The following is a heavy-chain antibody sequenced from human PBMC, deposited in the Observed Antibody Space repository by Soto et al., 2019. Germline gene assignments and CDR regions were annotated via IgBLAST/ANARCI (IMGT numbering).Heavy chain of an antibody. V-gene: IGHV1-2*02. CDR2: INPNSGGT. Sequence: GASVKVSCKASGYTFTGYYLHWVRQAPGQGLEWMGWINPNSGGTNYAQKFQGRGTMTRDTSISTAYMELSRLSSDDTADYYCARMYTSGWNYFDYWGQGTQVTVSS. CDR1: GYTFTGYY. CDR3: ARMYTSGWNYFDY. J-gene: IGHJ4*02. D-gene: IGHD6-19*01.